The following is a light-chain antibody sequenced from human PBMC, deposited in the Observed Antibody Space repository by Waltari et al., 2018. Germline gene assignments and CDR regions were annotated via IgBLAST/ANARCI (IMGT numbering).Light chain of an antibody. V-gene: IGKV1-9*01. CDR3: QQFNTYPLT. J-gene: IGKJ5*01. CDR2: AAF. Sequence: IQLTQSPSSLSASVGDRVTITCRASQGISSYLAWYQQKPGKAPNLLIYAAFTLQSGVPSRFSGSGSGTDFTLTISSLQPEDCATYYCQQFNTYPLTFGQGTRLEIK. CDR1: QGISSY.